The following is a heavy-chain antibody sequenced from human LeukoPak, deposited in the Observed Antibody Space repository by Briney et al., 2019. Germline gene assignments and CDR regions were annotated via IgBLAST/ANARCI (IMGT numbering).Heavy chain of an antibody. CDR3: AVATRRLLPDYC. D-gene: IGHD5-12*01. Sequence: GGSLRLSCAASGFIFRNYWMNWVRQAPGKGLERAATITNDGRYTHYVDSVKGRFTISRDNAKDSLYLQMHSLRAGDTALYYCAVATRRLLPDYCWGQGTLVTVFS. J-gene: IGHJ4*02. V-gene: IGHV3-7*01. CDR2: ITNDGRYT. CDR1: GFIFRNYW.